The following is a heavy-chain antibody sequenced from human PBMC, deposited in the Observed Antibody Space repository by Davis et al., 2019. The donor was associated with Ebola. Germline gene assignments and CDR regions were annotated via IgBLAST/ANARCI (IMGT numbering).Heavy chain of an antibody. D-gene: IGHD3-3*01. V-gene: IGHV3-7*03. CDR1: GFTFNTYW. J-gene: IGHJ4*02. CDR2: IQYDGREK. Sequence: GESLKISCTASGFTFNTYWMTWVRQAPGKGLEWVAKIQYDGREKYYVDSVKGRFTISRDNAKSSLYLQMNSLRVEDTAVYYCGRGFSFVGYWGQGTLVTVSS. CDR3: GRGFSFVGY.